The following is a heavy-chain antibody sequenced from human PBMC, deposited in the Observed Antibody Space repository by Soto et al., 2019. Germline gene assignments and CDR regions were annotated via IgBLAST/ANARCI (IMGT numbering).Heavy chain of an antibody. CDR3: AKDADSSSPPGYTWFDP. Sequence: LRLSCAASGFTFSSYGMHWLRQAPGKGLEWVAVISYDGSNKYYADSVKGRFTISRDNSKNTLYLQMNSLRAEDTAVYYCAKDADSSSPPGYTWFDPRGQGTLVTVSS. V-gene: IGHV3-30*18. D-gene: IGHD6-6*01. CDR1: GFTFSSYG. CDR2: ISYDGSNK. J-gene: IGHJ5*02.